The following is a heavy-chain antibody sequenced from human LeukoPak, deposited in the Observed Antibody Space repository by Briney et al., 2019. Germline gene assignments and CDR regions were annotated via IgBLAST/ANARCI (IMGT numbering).Heavy chain of an antibody. J-gene: IGHJ4*02. D-gene: IGHD6-19*01. V-gene: IGHV3-23*01. Sequence: GVSLRLSCAASGFTFNRNAISWVRQAPGKGLEWVSTIGGSGDKTFYADSVKGRFTIPRDNSKNMVHLQMNSLTGEDTALYYCVRRGDESSGWGDHDFWGQGALVTVSS. CDR1: GFTFNRNA. CDR3: VRRGDESSGWGDHDF. CDR2: IGGSGDKT.